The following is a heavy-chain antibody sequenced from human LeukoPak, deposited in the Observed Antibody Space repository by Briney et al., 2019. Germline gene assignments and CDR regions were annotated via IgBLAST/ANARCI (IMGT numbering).Heavy chain of an antibody. CDR2: ISSSSSYI. CDR1: GFTFSSYS. CDR3: ASEINYYDSSGLP. V-gene: IGHV3-21*01. Sequence: PGGSLRLSCAASGFTFSSYSMNWVRQAPGKGLECVSSISSSSSYIYYADSVKGRFTISRDNAKNSLYLQMNSLRAEDTAVYYCASEINYYDSSGLPWGQGTLVTVSS. D-gene: IGHD3-22*01. J-gene: IGHJ5*02.